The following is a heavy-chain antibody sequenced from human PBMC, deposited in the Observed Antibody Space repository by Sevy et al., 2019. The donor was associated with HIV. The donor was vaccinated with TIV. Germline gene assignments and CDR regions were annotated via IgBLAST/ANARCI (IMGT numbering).Heavy chain of an antibody. D-gene: IGHD6-13*01. CDR1: GYTFTSYG. J-gene: IGHJ4*02. V-gene: IGHV1-18*01. CDR3: ARGGSGAAAVDY. Sequence: ASVKVSCKASGYTFTSYGISWVRQAPGQGLEWMGWISPYNGNTNYAQKLQGRVTMTTDTSTRPAYMELRRLGSDDTAVYYCARGGSGAAAVDYWGQGTLVTVSS. CDR2: ISPYNGNT.